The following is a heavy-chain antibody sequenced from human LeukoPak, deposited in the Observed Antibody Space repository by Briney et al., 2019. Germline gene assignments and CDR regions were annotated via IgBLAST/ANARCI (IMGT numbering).Heavy chain of an antibody. Sequence: SETLSLTCTVSGGSISSSSYYWGWIRQPPGKGLEWIGSIYYSGSTYYNPSLKSRVTISVDTSKNQFSLKLSSVTAADTAVYYCARDWPRSLSYYMDVWGKGTTVTVSS. J-gene: IGHJ6*03. CDR2: IYYSGST. D-gene: IGHD3-16*02. V-gene: IGHV4-39*07. CDR1: GGSISSSSYY. CDR3: ARDWPRSLSYYMDV.